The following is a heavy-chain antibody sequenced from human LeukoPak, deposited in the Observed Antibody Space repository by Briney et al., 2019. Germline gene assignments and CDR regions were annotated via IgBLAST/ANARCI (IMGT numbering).Heavy chain of an antibody. CDR2: ISSNGGST. J-gene: IGHJ6*02. Sequence: QPGGSLRLSCAASGFTFSSYAMHWVRQAPGKGLEYVSAISSNGGSTYYANSVKGRFTIPRDNSKNTLYLQMGSLRAEDMAVYYCARLHVDTAMVSGGMDVWGQGTTVTVSS. D-gene: IGHD5-18*01. CDR1: GFTFSSYA. CDR3: ARLHVDTAMVSGGMDV. V-gene: IGHV3-64*01.